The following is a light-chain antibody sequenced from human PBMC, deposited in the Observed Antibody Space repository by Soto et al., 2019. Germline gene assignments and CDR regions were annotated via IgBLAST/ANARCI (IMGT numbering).Light chain of an antibody. CDR1: SSDVGGYNY. Sequence: QSALTQPASVSGSPGQSITISCTGTSSDVGGYNYVSWYQQHPGKAPKLMIWDVYNRPSGVSHRFSGSKSGNTASLTIFGLQAEDEADYYCSSHTTRSSYVFGTGTKVTVL. CDR3: SSHTTRSSYV. V-gene: IGLV2-14*01. J-gene: IGLJ1*01. CDR2: DVY.